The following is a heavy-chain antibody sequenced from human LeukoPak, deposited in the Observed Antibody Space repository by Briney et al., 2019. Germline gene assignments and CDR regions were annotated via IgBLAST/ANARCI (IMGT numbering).Heavy chain of an antibody. J-gene: IGHJ6*02. CDR2: ISYSGST. D-gene: IGHD4-17*01. V-gene: IGHV4-59*01. CDR1: GASISSYY. Sequence: SETLSLTCTVSGASISSYYWSWIRQPPGKGLEWIGYISYSGSTNYNPSLKSRVTISVDTSKNQFSLKLSSVTAADTAVYYCARALITVTTYYYYGMDVWGQGTTVTVSS. CDR3: ARALITVTTYYYYGMDV.